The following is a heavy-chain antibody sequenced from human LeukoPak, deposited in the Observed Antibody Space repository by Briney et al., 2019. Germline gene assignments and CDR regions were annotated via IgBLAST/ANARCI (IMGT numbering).Heavy chain of an antibody. J-gene: IGHJ4*02. CDR1: GGSFSGYY. CDR3: ARGSWIQLWLHRVFDY. Sequence: PSETLSLTCAVYGGSFSGYYWSWIRQPPGKGLEWIGEINHSGSTNYNPSLKSRVTISVDTSKNQFSLKLSSVTAADTAVYYCARGSWIQLWLHRVFDYWGQGTLVTVSS. CDR2: INHSGST. D-gene: IGHD5-18*01. V-gene: IGHV4-34*01.